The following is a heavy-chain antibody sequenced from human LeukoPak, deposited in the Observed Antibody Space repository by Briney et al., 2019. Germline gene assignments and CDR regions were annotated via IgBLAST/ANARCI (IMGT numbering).Heavy chain of an antibody. D-gene: IGHD3-3*01. CDR3: AKATSYYDFWSGYDFDY. Sequence: PGGSLRLSCAASGFTFSSYAMSWVRQAPGKGLEWVSAISGSGGSTYYADSVKGRFTISRDNSKNTLYLQMNSLRAEDTAVYYCAKATSYYDFWSGYDFDYWGQGTLVTVSS. CDR2: ISGSGGST. V-gene: IGHV3-23*01. J-gene: IGHJ4*02. CDR1: GFTFSSYA.